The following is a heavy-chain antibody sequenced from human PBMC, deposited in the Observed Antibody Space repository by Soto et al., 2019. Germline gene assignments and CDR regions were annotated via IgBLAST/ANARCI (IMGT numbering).Heavy chain of an antibody. J-gene: IGHJ4*02. CDR2: ISAYNGNT. Sequence: ASVKVSCKASGYTFTSYGISWVRQAPGQGLEWMGWISAYNGNTNYAQKLQGRVTMTTDTSTSTAYMELRSLRSDDTAVYYCARARDYGDYPGFGDYWGQGTLVTVSS. V-gene: IGHV1-18*01. D-gene: IGHD4-17*01. CDR3: ARARDYGDYPGFGDY. CDR1: GYTFTSYG.